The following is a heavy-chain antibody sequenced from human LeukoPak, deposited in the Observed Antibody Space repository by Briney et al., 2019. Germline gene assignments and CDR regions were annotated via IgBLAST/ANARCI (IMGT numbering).Heavy chain of an antibody. CDR3: ACSLAAAPPCYFDY. V-gene: IGHV4-38-2*02. D-gene: IGHD6-13*01. CDR2: IYHSGST. Sequence: PSETLSLTCTVSGYSISSGYYWGWIRQPPGKGLEWIGSIYHSGSTYYNPSLKSRVTISVDTSKNQFSLKLSSVTAADTAVYYCACSLAAAPPCYFDYWGQGTLVTVSS. CDR1: GYSISSGYY. J-gene: IGHJ4*02.